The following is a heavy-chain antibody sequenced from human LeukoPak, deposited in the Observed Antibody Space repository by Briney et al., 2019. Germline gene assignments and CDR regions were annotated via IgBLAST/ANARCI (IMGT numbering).Heavy chain of an antibody. CDR3: ARTTEAHSWRTRYYDYYMDV. Sequence: SETLSLTCTVSGGSISSNNYYWGWIRQSPGKGLEWIVSISYNGNTFYNPSLKSRVTISLDTSKNQFSLKLNSVTAADTAIYYCARTTEAHSWRTRYYDYYMDVWGKGTTVTVSS. J-gene: IGHJ6*03. CDR1: GGSISSNNYY. V-gene: IGHV4-39*07. CDR2: ISYNGNT. D-gene: IGHD6-13*01.